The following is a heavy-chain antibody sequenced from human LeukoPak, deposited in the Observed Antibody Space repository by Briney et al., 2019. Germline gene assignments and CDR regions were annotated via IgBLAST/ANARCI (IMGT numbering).Heavy chain of an antibody. CDR3: AKDGGDYYGSGSYPFDY. J-gene: IGHJ4*02. V-gene: IGHV3-23*01. CDR2: ISGSGGST. D-gene: IGHD3-10*01. Sequence: GGSLRLSCAASGFTFSSYWMHWVRQAPGKGLVWVSAISGSGGSTYYADSVKGRFTISRDNSKNTLYLQMNSLRAEDTAVYYCAKDGGDYYGSGSYPFDYWGQGTLVTVSS. CDR1: GFTFSSYW.